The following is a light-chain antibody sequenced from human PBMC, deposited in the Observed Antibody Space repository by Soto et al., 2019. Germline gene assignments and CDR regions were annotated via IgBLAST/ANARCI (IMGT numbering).Light chain of an antibody. J-gene: IGLJ3*02. CDR2: KNN. V-gene: IGLV1-47*01. CDR1: SSNIGSQY. Sequence: QYVLTQPPSASGTPVQSITISCSGSSSNIGSQYVYWYQQLPGTAPTVVIYKNNERPSGVPDRFSGSKSGTSASLAISGLRSEDEADYYCAAWDDSLSGRVFGGGTKLTVL. CDR3: AAWDDSLSGRV.